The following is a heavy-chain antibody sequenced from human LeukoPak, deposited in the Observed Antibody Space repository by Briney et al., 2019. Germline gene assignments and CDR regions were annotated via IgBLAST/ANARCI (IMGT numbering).Heavy chain of an antibody. Sequence: ASVKVSCKASGYTFTSYYMHWVRQAPGQGLEWMGIINPSGGSTSYAQKFQGRVAMTRDTSTSTVYMELSSLRSEDTAAYYCARDVEAVAGSYYFDYWGQGTLVTVSS. CDR3: ARDVEAVAGSYYFDY. CDR1: GYTFTSYY. CDR2: INPSGGST. V-gene: IGHV1-46*01. J-gene: IGHJ4*02. D-gene: IGHD6-19*01.